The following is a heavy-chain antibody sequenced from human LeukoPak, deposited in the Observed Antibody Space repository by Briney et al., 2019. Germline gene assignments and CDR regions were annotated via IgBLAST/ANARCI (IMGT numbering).Heavy chain of an antibody. CDR3: ARAPYYDSYYFDY. D-gene: IGHD3-22*01. CDR2: IYTSGST. Sequence: SETLSLTCTGSGGSLSRYYWSWLRQPAGKGLEWIGRIYTSGSTNYNPSLKSRVTMSVDTSKNQFSLKLSSVTAADTAVYYCARAPYYDSYYFDYWGQGTLVTVSS. CDR1: GGSLSRYY. J-gene: IGHJ4*02. V-gene: IGHV4-4*07.